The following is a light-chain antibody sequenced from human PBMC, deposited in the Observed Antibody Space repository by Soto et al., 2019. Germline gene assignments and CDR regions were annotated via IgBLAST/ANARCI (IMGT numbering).Light chain of an antibody. J-gene: IGKJ4*01. CDR1: QDIKNY. V-gene: IGKV1-39*01. Sequence: DIQVTQSPSSLSASVGDRVIITCRASQDIKNYLHWYQQKPGKAPKLLIYAASNLQSGVPSRFSGSGSGTDFSLTISSLQPEDSATYYCQQANSFPLTFGGGTKVDIK. CDR2: AAS. CDR3: QQANSFPLT.